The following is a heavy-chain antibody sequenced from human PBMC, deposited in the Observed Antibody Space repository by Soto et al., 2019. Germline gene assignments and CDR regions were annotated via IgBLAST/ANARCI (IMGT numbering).Heavy chain of an antibody. D-gene: IGHD6-13*01. CDR2: INHSGST. Sequence: QVQLQQWGAGLLKTSATLSLTCAVYGGSFSGYYWSWIRQPPGKGLEWIGEINHSGSTNYNPSLKSRVTISVDTSKNQFSLKLSSVTAADTAVYYCARSQLAAAGNWMTRYYFDYWGQGTLVTVSS. V-gene: IGHV4-34*01. CDR1: GGSFSGYY. CDR3: ARSQLAAAGNWMTRYYFDY. J-gene: IGHJ4*02.